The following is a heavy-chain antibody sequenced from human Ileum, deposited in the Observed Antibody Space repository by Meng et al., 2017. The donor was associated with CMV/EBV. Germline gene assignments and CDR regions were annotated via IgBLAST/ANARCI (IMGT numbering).Heavy chain of an antibody. CDR2: IKSKSAGGTT. D-gene: IGHD6-6*01. Sequence: GGSLRLSCETSGFTFTSVWMSWVRQVPGKGLEWVGRIKSKSAGGTTDYGAPVKGRFTISRDDSKNTLYLQMNSLKTEDTGVYYCSTIKDQQVVSASYWGQGTLVTVSS. J-gene: IGHJ4*02. V-gene: IGHV3-15*01. CDR1: GFTFTSVW. CDR3: STIKDQQVVSASY.